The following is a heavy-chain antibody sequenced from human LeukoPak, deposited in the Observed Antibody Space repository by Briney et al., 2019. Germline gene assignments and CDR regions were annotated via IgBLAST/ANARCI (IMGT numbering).Heavy chain of an antibody. CDR3: ARGPGSAGDVGDI. CDR2: IYYSGST. J-gene: IGHJ3*02. V-gene: IGHV4-31*03. Sequence: SETLSLTCTVSGGSISSSSYYWSWIRQHPGKGLVWIGYIYYSGSTYYNPSLKSRVTISVDTSKNQFSLKLSSVTAADTAVYYCARGPGSAGDVGDIWGQGTMVTVSS. D-gene: IGHD2-21*02. CDR1: GGSISSSSYY.